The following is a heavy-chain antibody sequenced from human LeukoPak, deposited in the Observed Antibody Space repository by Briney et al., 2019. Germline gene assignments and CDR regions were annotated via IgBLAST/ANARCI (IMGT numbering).Heavy chain of an antibody. Sequence: PGGSLRLSCTASGFSFSDHYMTWVRQAPGKGLEWISYITSSGRSTDYADSVKGRFIISRDNAMNSLFLQMSSLRVDDTAVYYCTSDPDYGDPDWGQGTLVTVSS. CDR2: ITSSGRST. J-gene: IGHJ4*02. D-gene: IGHD2-21*01. CDR1: GFSFSDHY. V-gene: IGHV3-11*01. CDR3: TSDPDYGDPD.